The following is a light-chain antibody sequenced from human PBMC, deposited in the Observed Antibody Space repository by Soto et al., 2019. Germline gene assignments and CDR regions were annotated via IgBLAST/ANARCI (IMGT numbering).Light chain of an antibody. CDR2: DVS. CDR3: SSYTTSNTRQIV. Sequence: QSALTQPASVSGSPGQSITISCTGTSSDVGGYNYVSWYQHHPGIAPKLLIYDVSNRPSGISNRFSGSKSDNTASLTISGLQPEDEADYYCSSYTTSNTRQIVFGTGTKLTVL. V-gene: IGLV2-14*03. J-gene: IGLJ1*01. CDR1: SSDVGGYNY.